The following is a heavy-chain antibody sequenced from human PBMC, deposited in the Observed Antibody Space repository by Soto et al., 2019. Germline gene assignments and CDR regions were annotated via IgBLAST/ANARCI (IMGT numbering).Heavy chain of an antibody. CDR3: DREPPPPDY. CDR2: ISAYNGNT. V-gene: IGHV1-18*01. J-gene: IGHJ4*02. Sequence: QGQLVQSGAEVKKPGASVKVSCKASGYTFARYAISWMRQAPGQGLEWMGWISAYNGNTNYAQKRQGRVTMTTDTSTRTAYMELRSLRADAAAVYYCDREPPPPDYWGQGTLVTVSS. CDR1: GYTFARYA.